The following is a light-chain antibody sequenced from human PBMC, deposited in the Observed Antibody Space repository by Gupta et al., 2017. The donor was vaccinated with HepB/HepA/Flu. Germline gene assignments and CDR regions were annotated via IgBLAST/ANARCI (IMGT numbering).Light chain of an antibody. V-gene: IGKV4-1*01. Sequence: DIVMTQSPDSLAVSLGERATMKCKSSQTILNTATNENHLAWYQQKAGQPPKLLIYWASTRESGVPDRFSGSGSGTDFTLTISSLQAEDVALYYWQQYHSGLITFGQGTRLEIK. J-gene: IGKJ5*01. CDR3: QQYHSGLIT. CDR1: QTILNTATNENH. CDR2: WAS.